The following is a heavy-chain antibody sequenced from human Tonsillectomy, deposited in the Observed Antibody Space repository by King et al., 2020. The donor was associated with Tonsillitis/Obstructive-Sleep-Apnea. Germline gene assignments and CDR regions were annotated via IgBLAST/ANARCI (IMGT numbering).Heavy chain of an antibody. CDR2: IYDSGST. CDR3: ARVPGAARNYYDYYMDV. D-gene: IGHD6-6*01. Sequence: VQLQESGPGLVKPSQTLSLTCTVSGGSISSGNYYWSWIRQHPVKGLEWIGDIYDSGSTYYNASLKSRVTISVETSKNQFSLKLSSVTAADTAVYYCARVPGAARNYYDYYMDVWGKGTTVTVSS. V-gene: IGHV4-31*03. J-gene: IGHJ6*03. CDR1: GGSISSGNYY.